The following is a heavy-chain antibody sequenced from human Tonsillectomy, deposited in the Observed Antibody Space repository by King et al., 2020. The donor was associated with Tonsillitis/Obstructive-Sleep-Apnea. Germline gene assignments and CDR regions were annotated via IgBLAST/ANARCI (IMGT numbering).Heavy chain of an antibody. D-gene: IGHD3-16*01. V-gene: IGHV4-34*01. CDR2: INHCGGT. CDR1: GGSFSAYY. Sequence: VQLQQWGAGLLKPSETLSLTCAVYGGSFSAYYWSWIRQPPGKGLEWIGEINHCGGTNYNTPLKSRATISVDTSKNQSSLMLSSVTSAYSTVYFCARVGALHEIDYWGQGILVTVSS. J-gene: IGHJ4*02. CDR3: ARVGALHEIDY.